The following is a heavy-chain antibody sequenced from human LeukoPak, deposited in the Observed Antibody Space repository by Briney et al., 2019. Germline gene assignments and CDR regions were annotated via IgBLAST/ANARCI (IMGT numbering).Heavy chain of an antibody. J-gene: IGHJ6*02. D-gene: IGHD3-16*01. CDR2: ISAYNGNT. V-gene: IGHV1-18*01. CDR3: ARGGGEPPGYYYYYGMDV. CDR1: GYTLTELS. Sequence: ASVKVSCKVSGYTLTELSMHWMRQAPGKGLEWMGWISAYNGNTNYAQKLQGRVTMTTDTSTSTAYMELRSLRSDDTAVYYCARGGGEPPGYYYYYGMDVWGQGTTVTVSS.